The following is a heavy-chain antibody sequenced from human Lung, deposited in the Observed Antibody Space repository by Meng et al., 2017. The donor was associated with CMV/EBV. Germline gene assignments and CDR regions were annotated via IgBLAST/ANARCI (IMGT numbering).Heavy chain of an antibody. V-gene: IGHV3-30*02. J-gene: IGHJ6*02. CDR3: ARAGGRYNYCYGMDV. D-gene: IGHD5-18*01. CDR1: GFTFSSYG. CDR2: IRYDGSNK. Sequence: SCAASGFTFSSYGMHWVRQAPGKGLEWVAFIRYDGSNKYYADSVKGRFTISRDNSKNTLYLQMNSLRAEDTAVYYCARAGGRYNYCYGMDVWGQGTXVTVSS.